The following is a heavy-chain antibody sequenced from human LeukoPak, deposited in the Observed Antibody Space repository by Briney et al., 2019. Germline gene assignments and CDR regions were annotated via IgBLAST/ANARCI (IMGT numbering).Heavy chain of an antibody. CDR2: FDPEDGET. D-gene: IGHD3-16*02. J-gene: IGHJ4*02. V-gene: IGHV1-24*01. CDR3: AITYYDYVWGSYLL. CDR1: GYTLTELS. Sequence: ASVKVSCKVSGYTLTELSMHWVRQAPGKGLEWMGGFDPEDGETVYAQKFQGRVTMTEDTSTDTAYMELSSLRSEDTAVYYCAITYYDYVWGSYLLWGQGTLVTVSS.